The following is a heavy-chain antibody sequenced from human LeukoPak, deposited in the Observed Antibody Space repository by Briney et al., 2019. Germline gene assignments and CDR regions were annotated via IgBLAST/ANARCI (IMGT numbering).Heavy chain of an antibody. J-gene: IGHJ4*02. V-gene: IGHV1-2*02. Sequence: ASVTVSCKASGYTFTGYYMHWVRQAPGQGLEWMGWINPNSGGTNYAQKFQGRVTMTRDTSISTAYMELSRLRSDDTAVYYCARAPGSGSYYNYWGQGTLVTVSS. D-gene: IGHD3-10*01. CDR1: GYTFTGYY. CDR2: INPNSGGT. CDR3: ARAPGSGSYYNY.